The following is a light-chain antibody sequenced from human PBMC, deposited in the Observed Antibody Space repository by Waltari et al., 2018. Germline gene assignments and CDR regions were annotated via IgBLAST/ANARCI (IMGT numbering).Light chain of an antibody. J-gene: IGKJ4*01. CDR3: QQYGTSSALT. CDR2: GAS. Sequence: EIVLTQSPGTLSLSPGDTATLSCRASQSVLSNYLAWCQQKPGQAPSLLIYGASSRATGSPDRFSGSGSGTDFTLSISRLEPEDFAVYYCQQYGTSSALTFGGGTKLEIK. CDR1: QSVLSNY. V-gene: IGKV3-20*01.